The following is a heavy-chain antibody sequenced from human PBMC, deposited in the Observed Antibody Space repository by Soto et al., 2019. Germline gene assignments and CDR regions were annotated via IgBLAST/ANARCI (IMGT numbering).Heavy chain of an antibody. CDR3: AKDPLRYFEWLSEDYHYYGMDV. Sequence: GGSLRLSCAASGFTFSSYAMSWVRQAPGKGLEWVSAISGSGGSTYYADSVKGRFTISRDNPKNTLYLQMNSLRAEDTAVYYCAKDPLRYFEWLSEDYHYYGMDVWGQGTTVTVSS. D-gene: IGHD3-9*01. J-gene: IGHJ6*02. CDR1: GFTFSSYA. CDR2: ISGSGGST. V-gene: IGHV3-23*01.